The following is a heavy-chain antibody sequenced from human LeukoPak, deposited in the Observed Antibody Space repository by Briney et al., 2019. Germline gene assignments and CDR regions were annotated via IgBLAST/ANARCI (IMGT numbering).Heavy chain of an antibody. Sequence: GGSLRLSCAASGFTFSSYVMSWVRQAPGKGLEWVSAISDSGGSTYYADSMKGRFTISRDNSKSTLYLQMNSLRAEDTAVYYCAKHDRSGYYYFDYWGQGTLVTVSS. V-gene: IGHV3-23*01. D-gene: IGHD3-22*01. J-gene: IGHJ4*02. CDR1: GFTFSSYV. CDR2: ISDSGGST. CDR3: AKHDRSGYYYFDY.